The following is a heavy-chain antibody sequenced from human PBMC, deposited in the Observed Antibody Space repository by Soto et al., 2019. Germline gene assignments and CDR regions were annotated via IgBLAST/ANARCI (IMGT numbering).Heavy chain of an antibody. V-gene: IGHV3-7*03. Sequence: GGSLRLSCAASGFTFSSYWMSWVRQAPGKGLEWVANIKQDGSEKYYVDSVKGRFTISRDNAKNSLYLQMNSLRAEDTAVYYCARDLPPSWGLRFLAYYYGMEVWGQGTTVTV. CDR2: IKQDGSEK. CDR1: GFTFSSYW. D-gene: IGHD3-3*01. CDR3: ARDLPPSWGLRFLAYYYGMEV. J-gene: IGHJ6*02.